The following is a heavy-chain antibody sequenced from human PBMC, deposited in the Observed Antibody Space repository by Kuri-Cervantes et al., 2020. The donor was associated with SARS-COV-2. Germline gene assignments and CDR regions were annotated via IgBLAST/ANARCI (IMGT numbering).Heavy chain of an antibody. Sequence: ASVKVSCKASGYTFTGYYMHWVRQAPGRGLEWMGWISTYSGDTIYPQKIQGRVTMTTDTSTSTAYVDLRGLRSDDTAVYYCARDSAAGTRWGDLNGMDVWGQGTTVTVSS. CDR2: ISTYSGDT. J-gene: IGHJ6*02. CDR1: GYTFTGYY. CDR3: ARDSAAGTRWGDLNGMDV. D-gene: IGHD1-7*01. V-gene: IGHV1-18*04.